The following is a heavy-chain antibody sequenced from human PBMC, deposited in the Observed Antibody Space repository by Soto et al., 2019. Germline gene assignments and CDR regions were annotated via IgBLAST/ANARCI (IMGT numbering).Heavy chain of an antibody. J-gene: IGHJ6*02. CDR1: GFTFSNYW. CDR2: IKQDGSEK. D-gene: IGHD6-13*01. V-gene: IGHV3-7*01. Sequence: EVQLVESGGGLVQPGGSLRLSCADFGFTFSNYWMSWVSQAPVKGLEWVGNIKQDGSEKNYVDSVKGRYTISRDNAKNSLYLQMNSLRAEDTAVYYCARIESAGRGWDVWGQGTTVVVSS. CDR3: ARIESAGRGWDV.